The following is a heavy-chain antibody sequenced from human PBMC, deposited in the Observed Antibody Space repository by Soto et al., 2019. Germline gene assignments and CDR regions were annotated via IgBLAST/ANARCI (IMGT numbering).Heavy chain of an antibody. CDR1: GFIFSSYS. CDR2: ISSSGSHA. CDR3: ARDRDGYNPVDY. J-gene: IGHJ4*02. D-gene: IGHD1-1*01. V-gene: IGHV3-21*01. Sequence: EVQLVESGGGLVKPGGSLRLSCAASGFIFSSYSMNWVCQAPGKGLEWVSCISSSGSHAYYADSVKGRFTISRDNAKESLYLQMNSLRAEDTAVYYCARDRDGYNPVDYWGQGTLVTVSS.